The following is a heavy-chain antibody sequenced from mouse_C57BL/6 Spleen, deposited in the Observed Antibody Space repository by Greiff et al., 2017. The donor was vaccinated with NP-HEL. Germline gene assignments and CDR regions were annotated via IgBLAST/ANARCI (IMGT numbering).Heavy chain of an antibody. D-gene: IGHD1-1*01. CDR3: ARIRGTTVVPFDY. J-gene: IGHJ2*01. V-gene: IGHV1-7*01. CDR1: GYTFTSYW. Sequence: VQLQESGAELAKPGASVKLSCKASGYTFTSYWMHWVKQRPGQGLEWIGYINPSSGYTKYNQKFKDKATLTADKSSSTAYMQLRSLTYEDSAVYYCARIRGTTVVPFDYWGQGTTLTVSS. CDR2: INPSSGYT.